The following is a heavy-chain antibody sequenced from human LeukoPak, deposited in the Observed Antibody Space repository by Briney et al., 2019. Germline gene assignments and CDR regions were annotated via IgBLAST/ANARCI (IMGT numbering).Heavy chain of an antibody. CDR3: ARSSSLGES. Sequence: PSETLSLTCTVSGYSISSGYYWGWIRQPPGKGLEWIGSIYHSGSTYYNPSLKSRVTISVDTSKNQSSLKLSSVTAADTAVYYCARSSSLGESWGQGTLVTVSS. CDR1: GYSISSGYY. V-gene: IGHV4-38-2*02. D-gene: IGHD3-16*01. CDR2: IYHSGST. J-gene: IGHJ4*02.